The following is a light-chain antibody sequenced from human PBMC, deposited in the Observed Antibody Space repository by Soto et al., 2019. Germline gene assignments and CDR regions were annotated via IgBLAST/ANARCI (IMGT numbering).Light chain of an antibody. CDR2: GAS. V-gene: IGKV3-15*01. Sequence: EIVLTQYQGTPPLSPGERATLSCRASQSVSSSYLAWYQQKPGQAPRLLIYGASTRATGIPARFSGTGSGTEFTLTISSLQSEDFAVYYCQQYNKWPWPFGQGSNVDIK. J-gene: IGKJ1*01. CDR3: QQYNKWPWP. CDR1: QSVSSSY.